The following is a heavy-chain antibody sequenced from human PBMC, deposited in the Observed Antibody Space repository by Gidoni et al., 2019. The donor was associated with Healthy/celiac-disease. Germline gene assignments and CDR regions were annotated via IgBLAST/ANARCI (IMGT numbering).Heavy chain of an antibody. CDR1: GGTFSRYA. D-gene: IGHD2-2*01. V-gene: IGHV1-69*06. CDR2: IIPIFGTA. CDR3: ARAPPLGPAAKGGYNWFDP. J-gene: IGHJ5*02. Sequence: QVQLVQSGAEVKKPGSSVQVSCKASGGTFSRYAISWVRQAPGQGLEWMGGIIPIFGTANYAQKFQGRVTITADKSTSTAYMELSSLRSEDTAVYYCARAPPLGPAAKGGYNWFDPWGQGTLVTVSS.